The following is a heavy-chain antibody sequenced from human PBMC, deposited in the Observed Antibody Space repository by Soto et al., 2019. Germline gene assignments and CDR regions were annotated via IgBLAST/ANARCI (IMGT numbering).Heavy chain of an antibody. CDR1: GYTFTSYC. V-gene: IGHV1-18*04. D-gene: IGHD1-26*01. CDR2: ISAYNGNT. CDR3: ATDRITPNSGSHSSFDY. J-gene: IGHJ4*02. Sequence: ASVKVSCKASGYTFTSYCISWVRQAPGQGLEWMGWISAYNGNTNYAQKLQGRVTMTEDTSTDTAYMELSSLRSEDTAVYYCATDRITPNSGSHSSFDYWGQGTLVTVSS.